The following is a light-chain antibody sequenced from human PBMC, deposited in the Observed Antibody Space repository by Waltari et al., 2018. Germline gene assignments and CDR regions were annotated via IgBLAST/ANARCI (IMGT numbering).Light chain of an antibody. CDR1: TRDVGAYNY. V-gene: IGLV2-14*03. Sequence: QSALTQPASVSGSPGQSITISCTGPTRDVGAYNYVSWYQQHPGKAPRLMIFDVSNRPSGVSNRFSGSKSGNTASLTISGLQAEDEADYYCNSYTSSSTLLFGGGTRLTVL. J-gene: IGLJ2*01. CDR3: NSYTSSSTLL. CDR2: DVS.